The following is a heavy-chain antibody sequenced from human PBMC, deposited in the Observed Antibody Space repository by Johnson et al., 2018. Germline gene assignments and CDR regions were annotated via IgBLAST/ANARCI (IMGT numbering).Heavy chain of an antibody. J-gene: IGHJ4*02. Sequence: VQLVESGGGLVKPGTSLRLSCAASGFTFRNYNMNWVRQAPGKGLEWVSSISSSGSYIFYADSVKGRFTISRDNAKNSLYLQMNSLRAEDTAVYFCARDLGFYDFWSPSDYYFDYWGQGTLVTVSS. D-gene: IGHD3-3*01. CDR2: ISSSGSYI. CDR1: GFTFRNYN. V-gene: IGHV3-21*01. CDR3: ARDLGFYDFWSPSDYYFDY.